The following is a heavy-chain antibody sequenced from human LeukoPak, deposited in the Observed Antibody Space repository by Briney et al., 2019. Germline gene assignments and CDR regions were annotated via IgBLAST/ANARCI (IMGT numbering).Heavy chain of an antibody. V-gene: IGHV4-61*03. CDR2: IHNSGST. Sequence: SETLSLTCTVSGGSVSSGNYYRNWIRQPPGKGLEWIGYIHNSGSTNYNPSLESRLAISIDTSKNHISLKLSSVTAADTAVYYCTRNADYWGQGALVTVSS. CDR3: TRNADY. CDR1: GGSVSSGNYY. J-gene: IGHJ4*02.